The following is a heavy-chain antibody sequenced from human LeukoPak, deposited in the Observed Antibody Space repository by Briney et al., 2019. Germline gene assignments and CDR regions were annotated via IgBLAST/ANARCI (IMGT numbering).Heavy chain of an antibody. V-gene: IGHV3-7*01. CDR1: GFTFSSYW. J-gene: IGHJ4*02. CDR3: ARDSSGWYGDEYYFDY. Sequence: GGSLRLSCAASGFTFSSYWMSWVRQAPGKGLEWVANIKQDGSEKYYVDSVKGRFTISRDNAKNSLYLQMNSLRAEDTAAYYCARDSSGWYGDEYYFDYWGQGTLVTVSS. CDR2: IKQDGSEK. D-gene: IGHD6-19*01.